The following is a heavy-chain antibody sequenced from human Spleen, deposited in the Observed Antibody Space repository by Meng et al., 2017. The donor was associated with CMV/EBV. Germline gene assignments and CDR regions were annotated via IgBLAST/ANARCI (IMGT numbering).Heavy chain of an antibody. Sequence: SETLSLTCTVSGGSISTYYWNWIRQPPGMGLEWIGYTYYNGRFNYNASLRNRVTISLDTSRKQLSLQLTSVTAADTAVYYCVRDPSPLGWFDPWGQGILVTVSS. V-gene: IGHV4-59*01. CDR1: GGSISTYY. J-gene: IGHJ5*02. CDR3: VRDPSPLGWFDP. D-gene: IGHD3-10*01. CDR2: TYYNGRF.